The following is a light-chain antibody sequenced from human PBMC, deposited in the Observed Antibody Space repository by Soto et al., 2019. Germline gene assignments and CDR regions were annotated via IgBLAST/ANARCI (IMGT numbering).Light chain of an antibody. CDR3: QQFYTTPRT. CDR1: RNLLYNDKNY. CDR2: WAS. V-gene: IGKV4-1*01. J-gene: IGKJ2*01. Sequence: DIVMTQAPDSLAASLGAIVTINCKSSRNLLYNDKNYVARYQQRPGQAPKLLIYWASTRESEVPVRISGSGSVTDFRLTIRDLQAADAAVYYCQQFYTTPRTFGQGTRVEI.